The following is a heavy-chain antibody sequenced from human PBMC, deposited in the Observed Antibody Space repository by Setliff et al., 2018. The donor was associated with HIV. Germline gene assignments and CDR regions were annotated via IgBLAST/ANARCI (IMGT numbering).Heavy chain of an antibody. V-gene: IGHV3-23*01. J-gene: IGHJ6*03. CDR2: ISSSGGST. CDR1: GFTFSSYA. D-gene: IGHD3-10*01. Sequence: GGSLRLSCAASGFTFSSYAMSWVRQAPGKGLDWVSAISSSGGSTYYADSVKGRFTISRDNSKNTLYLQMNSLRAEDTAVYYCAKAQSKVRIYYYYMDVWGKGTTVTVSS. CDR3: AKAQSKVRIYYYYMDV.